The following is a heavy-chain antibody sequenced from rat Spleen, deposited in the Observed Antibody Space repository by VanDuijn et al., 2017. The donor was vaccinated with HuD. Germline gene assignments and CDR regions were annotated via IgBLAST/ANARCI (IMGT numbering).Heavy chain of an antibody. V-gene: IGHV5-29*01. CDR3: ARRHYGYTDYFDY. CDR1: GFTFSSYD. CDR2: ISYDGITT. J-gene: IGHJ2*01. D-gene: IGHD1-9*01. Sequence: EVHLVESGGGLVQPGRSLKLSCAASGFTFSSYDMAWVRQAPTKGLEWVAAISYDGITTYYRDSVRGRFTISSDNAKTTLYLQMDSLRSEDTATYHCARRHYGYTDYFDYWGQGVMVTVSS.